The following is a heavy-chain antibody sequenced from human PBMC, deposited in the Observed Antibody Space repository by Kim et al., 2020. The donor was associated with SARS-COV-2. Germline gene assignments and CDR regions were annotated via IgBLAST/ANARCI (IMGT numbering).Heavy chain of an antibody. V-gene: IGHV1-46*01. D-gene: IGHD3-16*01. CDR1: GYTFTSYY. Sequence: ASVKVSCKASGYTFTSYYMHWVRQAPGQGLEWMGIINPSGGSTSYAQKFQGRVTMTRDTSTSTVYMELSSLRSEDTAVYYCARGPSTYYDYVWGSPDAFDIWGQGTMVTVSS. J-gene: IGHJ3*02. CDR3: ARGPSTYYDYVWGSPDAFDI. CDR2: INPSGGST.